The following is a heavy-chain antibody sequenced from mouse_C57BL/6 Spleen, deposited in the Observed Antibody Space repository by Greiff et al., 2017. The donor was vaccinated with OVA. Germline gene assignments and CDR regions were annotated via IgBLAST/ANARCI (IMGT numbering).Heavy chain of an antibody. Sequence: VKLMESGPELVKPGASVKISCKASGYAFSSSWMNWVKQRPGKGLEWIGRIYPGDGDTNYNGKFKGKATLTADKSSSTAYMQLSSLTSEDSAVYFCARHLFDYWGQGTTLTVSS. J-gene: IGHJ2*01. CDR3: ARHLFDY. CDR1: GYAFSSSW. CDR2: IYPGDGDT. V-gene: IGHV1-82*01.